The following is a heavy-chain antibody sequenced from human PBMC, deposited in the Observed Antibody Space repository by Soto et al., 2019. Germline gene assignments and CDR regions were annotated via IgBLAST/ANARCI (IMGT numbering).Heavy chain of an antibody. V-gene: IGHV3-74*01. J-gene: IGHJ4*02. Sequence: LRRSCAASGFTFSSYWMHWVRQVPGKGLLWVSRIDEYGNTIDYADSVRGRFTISRDNARNTLYLEMNSLRAEDTALYYCTRDIGGRWAYWGPGTLVTVSS. CDR1: GFTFSSYW. CDR2: IDEYGNTI. CDR3: TRDIGGRWAY. D-gene: IGHD3-16*01.